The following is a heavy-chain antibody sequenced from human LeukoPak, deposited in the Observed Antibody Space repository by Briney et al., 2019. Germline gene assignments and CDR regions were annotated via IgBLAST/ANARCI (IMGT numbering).Heavy chain of an antibody. Sequence: QPGGSLRLSCAASGFTFSSYSMNWVRQAPGKGLQWVANINEDGSEKHYVDSVKGRFTISRDNAENSLYLQMNSLRAEDTAVCYCASGGHLDWWGQGALVTVAS. CDR2: INEDGSEK. J-gene: IGHJ4*02. CDR3: ASGGHLDW. V-gene: IGHV3-7*03. D-gene: IGHD3-16*01. CDR1: GFTFSSYS.